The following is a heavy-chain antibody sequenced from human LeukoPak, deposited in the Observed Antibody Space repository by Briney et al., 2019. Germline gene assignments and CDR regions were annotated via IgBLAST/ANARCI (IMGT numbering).Heavy chain of an antibody. Sequence: SETLSLTCTVSGGSISSGVDYWSWIRQHPGKGLEWIGYIYYSGSTYYNPSLKSRVTISLDTSKNQFSLKLTSVTAADTAVYYCARDRNYGGNSGFDHWGQGTLVTVSS. V-gene: IGHV4-31*03. CDR3: ARDRNYGGNSGFDH. CDR1: GGSISSGVDY. J-gene: IGHJ4*02. D-gene: IGHD4-23*01. CDR2: IYYSGST.